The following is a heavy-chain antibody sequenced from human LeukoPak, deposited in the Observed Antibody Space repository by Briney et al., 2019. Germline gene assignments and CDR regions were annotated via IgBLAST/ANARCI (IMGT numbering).Heavy chain of an antibody. CDR1: GFTFSSYA. J-gene: IGHJ6*02. CDR3: ARTRDYYGSGSYYGMDV. V-gene: IGHV3-23*01. Sequence: GSLRLSCAASGFTFSSYAMSWVRQAPGKGLEWVSAISGSGGSTYYADSVKGRFTISRDNSKNTLYLQMNSLRAEDTAVYYCARTRDYYGSGSYYGMDVWGQGTTVTVSS. CDR2: ISGSGGST. D-gene: IGHD3-10*01.